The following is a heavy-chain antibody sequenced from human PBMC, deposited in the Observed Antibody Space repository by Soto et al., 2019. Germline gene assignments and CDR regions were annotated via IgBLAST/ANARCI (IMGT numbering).Heavy chain of an antibody. CDR3: ATWHEREHAYDV. D-gene: IGHD1-1*01. Sequence: DVQLVESGGGLIQPGASLRLSCAAFGLTISGKKYVAWVRQAPGKGLEWVSALYDVDGSFYADSVKGRFTTSSDSSKTTVYLQMNDLRPDDTAVYYCATWHEREHAYDVLGQGTTVTVSS. CDR1: GLTISGKKY. J-gene: IGHJ3*01. V-gene: IGHV3-53*01. CDR2: LYDVDGS.